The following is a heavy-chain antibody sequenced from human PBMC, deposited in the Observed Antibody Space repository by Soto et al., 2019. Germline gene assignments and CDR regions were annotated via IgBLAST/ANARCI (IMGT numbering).Heavy chain of an antibody. D-gene: IGHD2-2*03. CDR1: GLTLSNTW. CDR2: IKTKTDGGTT. CDR3: ATVMDRRGYGMDV. V-gene: IGHV3-15*07. J-gene: IGHJ6*02. Sequence: GSLRLSCAACGLTLSNTWMNWVRQAPGKGLEWVGRIKTKTDGGTTDDAAPVKGRFTISRDDSKNTLYLQMNSLKTEDTAVYYCATVMDRRGYGMDVWGQGTTVTVSS.